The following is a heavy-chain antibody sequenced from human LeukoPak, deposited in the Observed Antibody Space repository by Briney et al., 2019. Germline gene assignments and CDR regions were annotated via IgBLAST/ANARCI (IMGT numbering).Heavy chain of an antibody. CDR1: GYSLTSYW. CDR3: ARSSSVGTRSL. Sequence: GESLKISCKGSGYSLTSYWVAWVRQMPGKGLEWMGIIYPGDSDTRYSPSFQGQVTISADKSISTAYLQWSSLKASDTAMYYCARSSSVGTRSLWGQGTLVTVSS. J-gene: IGHJ4*02. D-gene: IGHD1-7*01. V-gene: IGHV5-51*01. CDR2: IYPGDSDT.